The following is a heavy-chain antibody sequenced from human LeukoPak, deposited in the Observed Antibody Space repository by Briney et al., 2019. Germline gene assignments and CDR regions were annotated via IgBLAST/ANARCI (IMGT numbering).Heavy chain of an antibody. Sequence: GGSLRLSCAASAFTFSSYGMHWVRQAPGKGLEWVAYIQYDRTNEQYAHSVKGRFRISRDNSNNILYLQMNSLRTEGTAVYYCAKGGRITIFGTLIDYWGQGTVVTVSS. D-gene: IGHD3-3*01. CDR3: AKGGRITIFGTLIDY. CDR2: IQYDRTNE. J-gene: IGHJ4*02. V-gene: IGHV3-30*02. CDR1: AFTFSSYG.